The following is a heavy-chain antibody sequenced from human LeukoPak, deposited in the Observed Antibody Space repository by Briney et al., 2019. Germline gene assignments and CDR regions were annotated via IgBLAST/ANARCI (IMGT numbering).Heavy chain of an antibody. CDR3: AKKVPANWGSYFDY. J-gene: IGHJ4*02. CDR2: ISGSGDST. CDR1: GFTFSSYA. D-gene: IGHD7-27*01. V-gene: IGHV3-23*01. Sequence: PGGSLRLSRAASGFTFSSYAMSWVRQAPGKGLEWVSAISGSGDSTYSTDSVKGRFTISRDNSKNTLYLQMNSLRAEDTAVYYCAKKVPANWGSYFDYWGQGTLVTVSS.